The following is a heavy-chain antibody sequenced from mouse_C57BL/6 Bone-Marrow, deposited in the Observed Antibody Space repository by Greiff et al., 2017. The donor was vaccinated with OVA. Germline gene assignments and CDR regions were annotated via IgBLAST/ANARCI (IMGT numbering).Heavy chain of an antibody. J-gene: IGHJ2*01. V-gene: IGHV1-81*01. Sequence: VQLQESGAELARPGASVKLSCKASGYTFTSYGISWVKQRPGQGLEWIGEIYPRSGNTYYNEKFKGKATLTADKSSSTAYMELRSLTSEDSAFYVYARRAYYSNWVDYLGQGTTLTVSS. CDR1: GYTFTSYG. CDR3: ARRAYYSNWVDY. D-gene: IGHD2-5*01. CDR2: IYPRSGNT.